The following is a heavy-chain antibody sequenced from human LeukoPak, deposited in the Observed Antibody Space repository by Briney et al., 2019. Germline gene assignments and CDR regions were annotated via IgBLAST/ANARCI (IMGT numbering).Heavy chain of an antibody. D-gene: IGHD2-15*01. J-gene: IGHJ4*02. V-gene: IGHV4-38-2*02. CDR3: ARDLSGGSCFDY. CDR2: IYHSGST. Sequence: SPSETLSLTCSVSGYSISSGYYWGWIGQPPGKGLEWIGSIYHSGSTYYNPSLKSRVTISVDTSKNQISLNLSSVTAADTAVYYCARDLSGGSCFDYWGQGTLVTVSS. CDR1: GYSISSGYY.